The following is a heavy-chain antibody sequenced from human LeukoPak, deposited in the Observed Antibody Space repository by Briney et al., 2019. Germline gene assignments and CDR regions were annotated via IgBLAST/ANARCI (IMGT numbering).Heavy chain of an antibody. Sequence: QPGGSLRLSCAASGFTFSSYAMSWVRQAPGKGLEWVSYISRSGTIISYADSVKGRFTISRDNAKNSLYLQMNSLRAEDTAVYYCARERDDYYFDYWGQGTLVTVSS. CDR2: ISRSGTII. D-gene: IGHD3-3*01. J-gene: IGHJ4*02. V-gene: IGHV3-48*03. CDR1: GFTFSSYA. CDR3: ARERDDYYFDY.